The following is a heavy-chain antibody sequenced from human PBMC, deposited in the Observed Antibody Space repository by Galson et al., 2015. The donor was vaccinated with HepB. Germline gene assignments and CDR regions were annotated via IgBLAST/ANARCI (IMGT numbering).Heavy chain of an antibody. Sequence: SLRLSCAASGFTFSRYGMRWVRQAPGKGLECVALIWYDGSKENYADSVKGRFAISRDDSKNTLYLQMNSLRAEDTAIYYCARDASFGAYDIWGHGTMVTVSS. D-gene: IGHD4-17*01. CDR3: ARDASFGAYDI. J-gene: IGHJ3*02. V-gene: IGHV3-33*01. CDR1: GFTFSRYG. CDR2: IWYDGSKE.